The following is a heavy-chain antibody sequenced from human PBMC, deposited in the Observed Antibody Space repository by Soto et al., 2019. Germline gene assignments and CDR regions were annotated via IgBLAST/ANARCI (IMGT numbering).Heavy chain of an antibody. D-gene: IGHD3-22*01. Sequence: EVQLVESGGGLVQPGGSLRLSCAASGFSVSSNYINWVRQAPGKGLEWVSVIYSGGTTYYADSVKGRFTISRHDSNNTVFLQLNSLSPADTAVYYCARGYYGPFDSWGQGTLVTVSS. CDR2: IYSGGTT. CDR1: GFSVSSNY. CDR3: ARGYYGPFDS. V-gene: IGHV3-53*04. J-gene: IGHJ4*02.